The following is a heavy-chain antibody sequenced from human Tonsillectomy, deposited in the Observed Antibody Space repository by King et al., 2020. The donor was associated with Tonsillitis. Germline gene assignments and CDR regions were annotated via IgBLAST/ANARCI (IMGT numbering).Heavy chain of an antibody. D-gene: IGHD3-3*01. CDR3: ARAAQQEWLGAEDAFNI. J-gene: IGHJ3*02. Sequence: VQLQESGPGLVKPSQTLSLTCTVSGGSISSGPYYWSWIRQPAGKGLEWIGRVYSGGSTYYNPSLRSRVTMSVDPSKDQFYLKLSSVTAADTAVYYCARAAQQEWLGAEDAFNIWGQGTMVTVSS. CDR2: VYSGGST. CDR1: GGSISSGPYY. V-gene: IGHV4-61*02.